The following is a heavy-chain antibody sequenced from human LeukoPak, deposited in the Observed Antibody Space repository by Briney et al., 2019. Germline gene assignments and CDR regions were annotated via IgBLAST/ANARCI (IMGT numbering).Heavy chain of an antibody. CDR3: ARDAPVRYSGSYFDY. J-gene: IGHJ4*02. Sequence: SETLSLTCTVSGGSISSYYWSWIRQPPGKGLEWIGYIYYSGSTNYNPSLKSRVTISVDTSKNQFSLKLSSVTAADTAVYYCARDAPVRYSGSYFDYWGQGTLLTVSS. V-gene: IGHV4-59*01. CDR1: GGSISSYY. D-gene: IGHD1-26*01. CDR2: IYYSGST.